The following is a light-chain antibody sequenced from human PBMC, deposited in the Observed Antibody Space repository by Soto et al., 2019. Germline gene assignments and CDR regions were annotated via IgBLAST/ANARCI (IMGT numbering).Light chain of an antibody. CDR2: TNS. CDR3: GTSDDTVYV. CDR1: NSNIGRNP. V-gene: IGLV1-44*01. Sequence: QSVLTQPPSVSGTPGQRVTISCSGGNSNIGRNPVSWYQEFPGTAPKLLISTNSRRPSWVPDRFFGSKSGTSASLAISGLRSEDEAVYYCGTSDDTVYVFGSGTKVTVL. J-gene: IGLJ1*01.